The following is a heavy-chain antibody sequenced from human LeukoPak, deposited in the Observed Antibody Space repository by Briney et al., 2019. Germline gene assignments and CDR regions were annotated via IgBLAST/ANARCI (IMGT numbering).Heavy chain of an antibody. CDR3: ARSFTFMIMFGGVIVPDAFDI. Sequence: PSQTLSLTCAVSGVSISRGGYSWTWIRQPPGKGLEWIGYIYHSGSTNYNPSLKSRVTISVDTSKNQFSLKLSSVTAADTAVYYCARSFTFMIMFGGVIVPDAFDIWGQGTMVTVSS. CDR1: GVSISRGGYS. J-gene: IGHJ3*02. V-gene: IGHV4-30-4*07. D-gene: IGHD3-16*02. CDR2: IYHSGST.